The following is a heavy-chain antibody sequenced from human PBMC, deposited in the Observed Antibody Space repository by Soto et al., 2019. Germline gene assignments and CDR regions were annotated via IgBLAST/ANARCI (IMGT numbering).Heavy chain of an antibody. CDR3: AKDATRTDGWYYFDS. D-gene: IGHD6-19*01. J-gene: IGHJ4*02. V-gene: IGHV3-23*01. CDR1: GFTFSILA. CDR2: IDYTGGTT. Sequence: GGSLRLSCAASGFTFSILAMGWVRQAPGKGLEWVSVIDYTGGTTYYTDSVKCRFTISKDNSKKMLYLQMNSLRAEDNAVYYCAKDATRTDGWYYFDSWGQGAMVTVSS.